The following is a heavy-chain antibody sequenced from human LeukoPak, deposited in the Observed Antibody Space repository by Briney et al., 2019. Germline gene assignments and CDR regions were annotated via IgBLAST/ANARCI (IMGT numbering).Heavy chain of an antibody. Sequence: GGSLRLSCAASGFTFSSYAMSWVRQAQGKGLEWVSAISGSGGSTYYADSVKGRFTISRDNSKNTLYLQMNSLRAEDTAVYYCAKAHWGYCSSTSCPRFDPWGQGTLVTVSS. CDR1: GFTFSSYA. D-gene: IGHD2-2*01. CDR3: AKAHWGYCSSTSCPRFDP. CDR2: ISGSGGST. J-gene: IGHJ5*02. V-gene: IGHV3-23*01.